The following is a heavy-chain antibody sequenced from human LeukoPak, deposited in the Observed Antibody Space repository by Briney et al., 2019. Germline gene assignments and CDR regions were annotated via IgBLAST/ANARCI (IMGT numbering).Heavy chain of an antibody. V-gene: IGHV1-46*01. CDR3: AREGNYYDSSGYTKIDAFDI. CDR1: GYTFTSYY. CDR2: INPSGGST. Sequence: GASVKVSCKASGYTFTSYYMHWVRQAPGQGLEWMGIINPSGGSTSYAQKFQGRVTMTRDMSTSTVYMELSSLRSEDTAVYYCAREGNYYDSSGYTKIDAFDIWGQGTMVTVSS. D-gene: IGHD3-22*01. J-gene: IGHJ3*02.